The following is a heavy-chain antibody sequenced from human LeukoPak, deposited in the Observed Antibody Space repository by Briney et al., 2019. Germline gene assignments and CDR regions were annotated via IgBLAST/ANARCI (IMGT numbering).Heavy chain of an antibody. V-gene: IGHV1-69*13. J-gene: IGHJ4*02. CDR2: IIPIFGTA. Sequence: ASVKVSCKASGYTFTSYDINWVRQATGQGLEWMGGIIPIFGTANYAQKFQGRVTITADESTSTAYMELSSLRSEDTAVYYCAREAVAGRGDYWGQGTLVTVSS. CDR1: GYTFTSYD. D-gene: IGHD6-19*01. CDR3: AREAVAGRGDY.